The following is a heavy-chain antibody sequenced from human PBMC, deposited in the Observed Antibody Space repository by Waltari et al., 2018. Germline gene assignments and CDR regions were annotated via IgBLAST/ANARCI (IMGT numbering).Heavy chain of an antibody. CDR1: GFTFSSYS. J-gene: IGHJ4*02. Sequence: EVQLVESGGGLVKPGGSLRLSCAASGFTFSSYSMNWVRQAPGKGLGWVSSISSSSSYIYYADSVKGRFTISRDNAKNSLYLQMNSLRAEDTAVYYCARGSSSAYFDYWGQGTLVTVSS. CDR2: ISSSSSYI. V-gene: IGHV3-21*01. CDR3: ARGSSSAYFDY. D-gene: IGHD6-6*01.